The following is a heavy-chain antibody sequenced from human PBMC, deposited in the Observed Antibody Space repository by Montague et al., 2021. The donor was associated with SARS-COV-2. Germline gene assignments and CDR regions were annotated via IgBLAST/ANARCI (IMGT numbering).Heavy chain of an antibody. CDR1: GGSISSGSHY. CDR2: IYYSGTT. Sequence: SETLSLTCNVSGGSISSGSHYWGYIRQPPGKGLEWVGSIYYSGTTYYSPTLKSRVTMSVHTSKNQFSLNLNSVTASDTAVYYCVREGTMVLGIVSYFDYWGEGNLVTVSS. J-gene: IGHJ4*02. V-gene: IGHV4-39*07. D-gene: IGHD3-10*01. CDR3: VREGTMVLGIVSYFDY.